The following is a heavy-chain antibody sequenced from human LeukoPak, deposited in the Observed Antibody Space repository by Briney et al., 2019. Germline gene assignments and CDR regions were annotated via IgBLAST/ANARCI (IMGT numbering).Heavy chain of an antibody. CDR3: ARHPVGFGESSDY. CDR1: GDSISSSSYY. J-gene: IGHJ4*02. D-gene: IGHD3-10*01. CDR2: IYYSGST. Sequence: PSETLSLTCTVSGDSISSSSYYWGWIRQPPGKGLEWIGSIYYSGSTYYNPSLKSRVTISVDTSKNQFSLKLSSVTAADTAVYYCARHPVGFGESSDYWGQGTLVTVSS. V-gene: IGHV4-39*01.